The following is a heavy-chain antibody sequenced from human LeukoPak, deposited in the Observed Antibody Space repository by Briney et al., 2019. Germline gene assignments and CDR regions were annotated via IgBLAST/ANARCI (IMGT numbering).Heavy chain of an antibody. J-gene: IGHJ4*02. CDR1: GFTFGDYA. Sequence: GGSLRLSCTASGFTFGDYAMSWVRQAPGKGLEWVSSISSSSSYIYYADSVKGRFTISRDNAKNSLYLQMNSLRAEDTAVYYCARVYYGSGSSFDYWGQGTLVTVSS. CDR2: ISSSSSYI. D-gene: IGHD3-10*01. V-gene: IGHV3-21*01. CDR3: ARVYYGSGSSFDY.